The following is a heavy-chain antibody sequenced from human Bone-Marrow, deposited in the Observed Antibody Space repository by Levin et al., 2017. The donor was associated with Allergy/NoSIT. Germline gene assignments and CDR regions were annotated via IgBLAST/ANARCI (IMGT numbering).Heavy chain of an antibody. J-gene: IGHJ4*02. Sequence: SQTLSLTCTVSGGSISSRDYYWGWIRQPPGRGLEWIGSSYYSGLAYYNPSLKSRVTISVDTSKNQFSLNLTSVTAADTAIYSCARLVVTSRAFDYWGQGTLVTVSS. CDR1: GGSISSRDYY. D-gene: IGHD3-22*01. CDR2: SYYSGLA. CDR3: ARLVVTSRAFDY. V-gene: IGHV4-39*01.